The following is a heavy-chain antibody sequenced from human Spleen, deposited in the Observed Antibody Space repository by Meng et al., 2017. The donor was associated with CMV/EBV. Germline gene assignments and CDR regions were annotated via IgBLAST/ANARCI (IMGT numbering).Heavy chain of an antibody. CDR2: IYTSGST. CDR3: ARGNYDFWSGASDY. D-gene: IGHD3-3*01. J-gene: IGHJ4*02. V-gene: IGHV4-4*07. CDR1: GGSISSYY. Sequence: SETLSLTCTVSGGSISSYYWSWIRQPAGKGLEWIGRIYTSGSTNYNPSLKSRVTMSVDTSKNQFSLKLSSVTAADTAVYYCARGNYDFWSGASDYWGQGTLVTVSS.